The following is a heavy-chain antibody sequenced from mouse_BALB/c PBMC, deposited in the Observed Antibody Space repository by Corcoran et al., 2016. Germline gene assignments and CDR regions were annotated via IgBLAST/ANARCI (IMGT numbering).Heavy chain of an antibody. CDR1: GFNIKDTY. J-gene: IGHJ2*01. D-gene: IGHD1-1*01. CDR2: IDPANGNT. V-gene: IGHV14-3*02. Sequence: EVQLQQSGAELVKPGASVKLSCTASGFNIKDTYMHWVKQRPEQGLEWIGRIDPANGNTKYDPKFQGKATITADTSSNTAYLQLSSLTSEDTAVYYCARVYDYGSSYYFDYWGQGTTLTVSS. CDR3: ARVYDYGSSYYFDY.